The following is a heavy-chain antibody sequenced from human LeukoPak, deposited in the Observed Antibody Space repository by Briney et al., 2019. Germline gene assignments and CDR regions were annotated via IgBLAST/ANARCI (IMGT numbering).Heavy chain of an antibody. CDR3: GRGGPPGYDPFDY. J-gene: IGHJ4*02. CDR2: INSGGGT. Sequence: GGSLRLSCAGSGFTLRSNSMSWVRQAPGKGLEWVSVINSGGGTYYADSVKGRFTISRDNSKNTVYLQMNSLRVKDTAVYYCGRGGPPGYDPFDYWGQGTLVTVSS. V-gene: IGHV3-53*01. CDR1: GFTLRSNS. D-gene: IGHD5-12*01.